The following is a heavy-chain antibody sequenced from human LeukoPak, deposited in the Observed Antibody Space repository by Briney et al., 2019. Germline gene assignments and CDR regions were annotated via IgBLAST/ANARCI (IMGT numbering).Heavy chain of an antibody. Sequence: PSQTLSLTCTVSGGSISSGDYYWSWIRQPPGKGLEWIGYICYSASTYSYPSLKSRVTISVDTSKNQFSLKLSSVTAADTAVYYCAREGGEDGMDVWGKGTTVTVSS. D-gene: IGHD3-10*01. V-gene: IGHV4-30-4*01. J-gene: IGHJ6*04. CDR3: AREGGEDGMDV. CDR2: ICYSAST. CDR1: GGSISSGDYY.